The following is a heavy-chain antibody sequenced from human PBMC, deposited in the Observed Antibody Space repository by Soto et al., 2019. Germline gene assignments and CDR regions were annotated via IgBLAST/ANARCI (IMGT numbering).Heavy chain of an antibody. V-gene: IGHV4-59*01. CDR1: GGSNSSYY. J-gene: IGHJ4*02. D-gene: IGHD3-3*01. CDR2: IYYSGST. Sequence: SDTLSLTCTVFGGSNSSYYCSWIRQPPGKGLEWIGYIYYSGSTNYNPSLKSRVTISVDTSKNQFSLKLSSVTAADTAVYYCARVPDYDLWSGYPAYLDNWGEGTLVTVSS. CDR3: ARVPDYDLWSGYPAYLDN.